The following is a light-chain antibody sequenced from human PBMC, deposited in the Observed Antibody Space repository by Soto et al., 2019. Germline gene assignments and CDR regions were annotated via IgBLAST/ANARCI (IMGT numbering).Light chain of an antibody. V-gene: IGKV3-20*01. Sequence: GHRATLSCRASQSVSSYYLAWYQQKPGQAPRLLIYAASSRATGIPDRFSGGGSGTDFTLTISRLEPEDFAVYYCQQCGSSPWTFGQGTKVDIK. CDR2: AAS. CDR1: QSVSSYY. CDR3: QQCGSSPWT. J-gene: IGKJ1*01.